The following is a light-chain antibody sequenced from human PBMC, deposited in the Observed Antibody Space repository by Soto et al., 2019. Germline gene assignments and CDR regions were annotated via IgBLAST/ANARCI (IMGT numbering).Light chain of an antibody. CDR2: GAS. J-gene: IGKJ4*01. V-gene: IGKV3-20*01. CDR3: QQFGSSPLLT. CDR1: QSVSSTN. Sequence: EIVLTQSPGTLSLSPGERATLSCRASQSVSSTNLAWYQQRPGQAPRLLIFGASNRATGVPDRFSGSGSGTDFTLAISRLEPEDFTVYYCQQFGSSPLLTFGGGTNVEIK.